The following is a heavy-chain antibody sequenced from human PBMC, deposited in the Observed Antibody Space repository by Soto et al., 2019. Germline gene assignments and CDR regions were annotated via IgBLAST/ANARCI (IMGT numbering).Heavy chain of an antibody. D-gene: IGHD5-12*01. CDR1: GFTFSSYG. CDR2: IWYDGSNK. CDR3: ARGDDMVATRYYYYXDV. J-gene: IGHJ6*03. V-gene: IGHV3-33*01. Sequence: QVQLVESGGGVVQPGRSLRLSCAASGFTFSSYGMHWVRQAPGKGLEWVAVIWYDGSNKYYADSVKGRFTXSXXXSNXXXXXXXXXXXXXXXXXXXCARGDDMVATRYYYYXDVWGKGTTVTVSS.